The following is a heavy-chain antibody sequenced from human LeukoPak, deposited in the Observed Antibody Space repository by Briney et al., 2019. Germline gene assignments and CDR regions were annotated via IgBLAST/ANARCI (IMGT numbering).Heavy chain of an antibody. D-gene: IGHD5-18*01. CDR2: LYSGGGI. CDR1: GFTVSSDY. V-gene: IGHV3-66*01. Sequence: GGSLRLSCAASGFTVSSDYMSWVRQAPGKGLEWVSILYSGGGIFYADSVKGRFTISRDNSNNTLFLQTNSLRAEDTAVYFCARANGNSYGGDFDYWGQGTLVTVSS. J-gene: IGHJ4*02. CDR3: ARANGNSYGGDFDY.